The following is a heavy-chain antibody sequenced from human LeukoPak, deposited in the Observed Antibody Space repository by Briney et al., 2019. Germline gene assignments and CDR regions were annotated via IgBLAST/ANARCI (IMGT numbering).Heavy chain of an antibody. Sequence: GGSLRLSCAASGFTFSSYSMNWVRQAPGKGLEWVSSISSSSSYIYYADSVKGRFTISRDNAKNSLYLQMNSLRAEDTAVYYCAKDGRGYSYGYDDAFDIWGQGTMVTVSS. D-gene: IGHD5-18*01. CDR1: GFTFSSYS. CDR2: ISSSSSYI. J-gene: IGHJ3*02. V-gene: IGHV3-21*01. CDR3: AKDGRGYSYGYDDAFDI.